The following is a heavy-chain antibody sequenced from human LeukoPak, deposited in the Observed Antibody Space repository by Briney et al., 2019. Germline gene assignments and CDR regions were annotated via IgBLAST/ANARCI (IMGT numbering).Heavy chain of an antibody. V-gene: IGHV3-7*01. CDR2: INQDGSKQ. J-gene: IGHJ4*02. CDR3: ARMIAGATIWIGDYFDY. CDR1: GFTFSSSW. Sequence: PGGSLRLSCSASGFTFSSSWMNWVRQAPGKGLEWVANINQDGSKQNYVDSVKGRFTVSRDNAQNSLYLQMHSLRAEDTAVYYCARMIAGATIWIGDYFDYWGQGTLVTVSS. D-gene: IGHD1-26*01.